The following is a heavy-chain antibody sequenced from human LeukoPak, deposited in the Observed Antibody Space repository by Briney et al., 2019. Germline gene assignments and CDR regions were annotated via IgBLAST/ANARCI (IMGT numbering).Heavy chain of an antibody. J-gene: IGHJ4*02. CDR3: ARRWGADSSGYYFWSED. V-gene: IGHV3-23*01. CDR1: GFTFSYSA. Sequence: GGSLRLPCAASGFTFSYSAMPWVSQAPGKGLEWVSLISGSGRGTNYADFVEGRFTISRYNSKNTLYLQMHSLRVDDTATYYCARRWGADSSGYYFWSEDWGQGTVVAVSS. D-gene: IGHD6-19*01. CDR2: ISGSGRGT.